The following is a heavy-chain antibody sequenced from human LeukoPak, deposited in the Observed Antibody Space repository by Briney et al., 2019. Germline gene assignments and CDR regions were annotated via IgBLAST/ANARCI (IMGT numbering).Heavy chain of an antibody. CDR1: GLSFSSSA. V-gene: IGHV3-48*02. CDR2: IRTTAEGAKYA. CDR3: ATDQRYAFDY. Sequence: GGSLRLSCAASGLSFSSSAMSWVRQAPGKGLEWISNIRTTAEGAKYAYYADSVKGRVTISRDDGKNTLYLHMNSLRDDDTAVYYCATDQRYAFDYWGQGILVTVSS. J-gene: IGHJ4*02. D-gene: IGHD3-9*01.